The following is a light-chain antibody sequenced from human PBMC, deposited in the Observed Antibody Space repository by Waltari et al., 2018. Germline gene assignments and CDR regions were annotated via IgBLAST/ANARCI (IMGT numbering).Light chain of an antibody. CDR2: GAS. V-gene: IGKV1-12*01. Sequence: DIQTTQSPSSVSASVGGRVTITCRASQDINNCLAWYQQKPGKAPNLLIYGASSLESGVPARFSGSGSGADFTLTITSLQSEDFATYYCQQAKSFPHTFGGGTKVEIK. J-gene: IGKJ4*01. CDR1: QDINNC. CDR3: QQAKSFPHT.